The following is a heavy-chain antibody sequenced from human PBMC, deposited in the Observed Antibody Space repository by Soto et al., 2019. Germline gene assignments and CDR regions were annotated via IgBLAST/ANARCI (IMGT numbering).Heavy chain of an antibody. J-gene: IGHJ3*02. CDR2: VFHNGST. CDR3: ASSTVHSGEAFDI. CDR1: GGSISSGDYS. Sequence: QLQLQESGSRLLKPSQTLSLTCAVSGGSISSGDYSWHWIRQPPGKGMEWIWYVFHNGSTYSNPSLRSHVKISLDKFKNQFSLSMNSVTAADTAVYYCASSTVHSGEAFDIWGQETMVPVSS. D-gene: IGHD1-26*01. V-gene: IGHV4-30-2*01.